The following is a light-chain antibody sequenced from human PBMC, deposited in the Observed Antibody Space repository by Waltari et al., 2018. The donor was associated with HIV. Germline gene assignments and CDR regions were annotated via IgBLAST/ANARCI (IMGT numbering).Light chain of an antibody. Sequence: QSALTQPASVSGSPGQSITISCSGSSSDVGGYNYVSWYQQHPGKAPKLVIYEVTKRPSGVSHRFSGSKSGNTSSLTISGLQAEDEADYYCSSYTSSSILYVFGTGTKVTVL. CDR3: SSYTSSSILYV. CDR2: EVT. V-gene: IGLV2-14*01. CDR1: SSDVGGYNY. J-gene: IGLJ1*01.